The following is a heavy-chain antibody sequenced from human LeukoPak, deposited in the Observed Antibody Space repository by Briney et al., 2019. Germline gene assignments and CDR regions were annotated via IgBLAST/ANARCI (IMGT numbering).Heavy chain of an antibody. CDR3: ARHSGGYSYDI. CDR2: LSYSGSS. J-gene: IGHJ1*01. CDR1: GGSIRSYY. Sequence: NPSETLSLTCTVSGGSIRSYYWSWIRQPPGKGLEWIGDLSYSGSSNYSPSLKSRVTLSLDTSKNQFSLKLSSVTAADTAVYYCARHSGGYSYDIWGQGTLVTVSS. V-gene: IGHV4-59*08. D-gene: IGHD5-18*01.